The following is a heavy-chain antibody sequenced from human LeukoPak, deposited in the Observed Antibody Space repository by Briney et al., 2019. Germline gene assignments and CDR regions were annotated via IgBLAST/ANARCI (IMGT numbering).Heavy chain of an antibody. CDR1: GGSISTYS. V-gene: IGHV4-59*01. CDR2: IYYSGST. CDR3: ARSYSGSYDY. J-gene: IGHJ4*02. Sequence: PSETLSLTCTVSGGSISTYSWSWIRQPPGKGLQWIGYIYYSGSTNHNPSLKSRVTISVDTSKNQFSLKLSSVTAADTAVYYCARSYSGSYDYWGQGTLVTVSS. D-gene: IGHD1-26*01.